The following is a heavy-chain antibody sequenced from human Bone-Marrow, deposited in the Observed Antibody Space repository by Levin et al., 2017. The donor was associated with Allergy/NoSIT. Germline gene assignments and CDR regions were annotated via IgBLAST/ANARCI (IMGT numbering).Heavy chain of an antibody. CDR1: GFTFSSYG. CDR3: ARDHYDILTGYTNQGYGMDV. D-gene: IGHD3-9*01. V-gene: IGHV3-33*01. J-gene: IGHJ6*02. CDR2: IWYDGSNK. Sequence: GGSLRLSCAASGFTFSSYGMHWVRQAPGKGLEWVAVIWYDGSNKYYADSVKGRFTISRDNSKNTLYLQMNSLRAEDTAVYYCARDHYDILTGYTNQGYGMDVWGQGTTVTVSS.